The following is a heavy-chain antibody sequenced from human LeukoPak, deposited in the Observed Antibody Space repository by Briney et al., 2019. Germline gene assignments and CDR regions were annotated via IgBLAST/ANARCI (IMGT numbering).Heavy chain of an antibody. V-gene: IGHV4-34*01. CDR3: ARCAGYRAAAGTRVDFDY. CDR1: GGSFSGYY. Sequence: SETLSLTRAVYGGSFSGYYWSWIRQPPGKGLEWIGEINHSGSTNYNPSLKSRVTISVDTSKSQFSLKLSSVTAADTAVYYCARCAGYRAAAGTRVDFDYWGQGTLVTVSS. D-gene: IGHD6-13*01. CDR2: INHSGST. J-gene: IGHJ4*02.